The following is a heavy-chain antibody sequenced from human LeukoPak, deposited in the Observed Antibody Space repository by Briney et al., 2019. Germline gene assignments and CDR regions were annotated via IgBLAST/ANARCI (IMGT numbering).Heavy chain of an antibody. Sequence: GGSLRLSCAASGFTLSNYAMSWVRQAPGKGLEWVSAISGSGGSTYYADSVKGRFTISRDNSKNTLYLQMNSLRAEDTAIYYCAKQMESLVGATRSDDAFDIWGRGTVVTVSS. V-gene: IGHV3-23*01. J-gene: IGHJ3*02. D-gene: IGHD1-26*01. CDR3: AKQMESLVGATRSDDAFDI. CDR1: GFTLSNYA. CDR2: ISGSGGST.